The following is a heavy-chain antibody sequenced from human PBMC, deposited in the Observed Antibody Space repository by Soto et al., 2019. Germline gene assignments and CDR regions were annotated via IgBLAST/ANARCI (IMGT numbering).Heavy chain of an antibody. J-gene: IGHJ6*02. Sequence: QVQLQQWGAGLLKPSETLSLTCAVYGGSFSGYYWSWIRQPPGKGLEWIGEINHSGSTNYNPSLNSRVTISVDTSKNQFSLKLSSVTAADTAVYYCARDYYYYYGMDVWGQGTTVTVSS. CDR1: GGSFSGYY. CDR3: ARDYYYYYGMDV. CDR2: INHSGST. V-gene: IGHV4-34*01.